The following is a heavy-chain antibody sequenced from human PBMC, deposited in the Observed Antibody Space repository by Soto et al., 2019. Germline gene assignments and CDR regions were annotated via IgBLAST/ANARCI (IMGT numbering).Heavy chain of an antibody. Sequence: ASVKVSCKASGYTFTSYAMHWVRQAPGQRLEWMGWINAGNGNTKYSQKFQGRVTITRDTSASTAYMELSSLRSEDTAVYYCARDPSVVAVAGTFRYYYYYGMDVWGQGTTVTVSS. D-gene: IGHD6-19*01. CDR1: GYTFTSYA. J-gene: IGHJ6*02. CDR3: ARDPSVVAVAGTFRYYYYYGMDV. CDR2: INAGNGNT. V-gene: IGHV1-3*01.